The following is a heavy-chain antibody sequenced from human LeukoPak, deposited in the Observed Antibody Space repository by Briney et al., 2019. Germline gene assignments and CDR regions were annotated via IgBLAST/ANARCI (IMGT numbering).Heavy chain of an antibody. V-gene: IGHV1-2*02. Sequence: ASVKVSCKASGYTFTGYYMHWVRQAPGQGLEWMGWINPNSGGTNYAQKFQGRVTMTRDTSISTAYMELSRLRSDDTAVYYCARIEYYDSSGYLYWGQGTLVTVSS. CDR2: INPNSGGT. CDR3: ARIEYYDSSGYLY. D-gene: IGHD3-22*01. J-gene: IGHJ4*02. CDR1: GYTFTGYY.